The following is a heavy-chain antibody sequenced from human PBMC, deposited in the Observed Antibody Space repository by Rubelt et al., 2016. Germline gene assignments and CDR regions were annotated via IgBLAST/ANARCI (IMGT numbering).Heavy chain of an antibody. D-gene: IGHD3-9*01. V-gene: IGHV4-39*01. J-gene: IGHJ6*02. CDR3: ATSYYDNLTGYYSYYGMDV. Sequence: YYNPSLKSRVTISVDTSKNQFSLKLSSVTAADTAVYYCATSYYDNLTGYYSYYGMDVWGQGTTVTVSS.